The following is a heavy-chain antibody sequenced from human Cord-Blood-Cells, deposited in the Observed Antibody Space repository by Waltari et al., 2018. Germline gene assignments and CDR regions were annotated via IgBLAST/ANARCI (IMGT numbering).Heavy chain of an antibody. V-gene: IGHV4-34*01. CDR1: GGSFSGYY. Sequence: QVQLQQWGAGLLTPSETLSLTCAVYGGSFSGYYWSWIRQPPGKGLEWIGEINHSGSTNYNPSLKSRVTISVDTSKNQFSLKLSSVTAADTAVYYCASEEDWNYDYWGQEPWSPSPQ. D-gene: IGHD1-7*01. J-gene: IGHJ4*01. CDR3: ASEEDWNYDY. CDR2: INHSGST.